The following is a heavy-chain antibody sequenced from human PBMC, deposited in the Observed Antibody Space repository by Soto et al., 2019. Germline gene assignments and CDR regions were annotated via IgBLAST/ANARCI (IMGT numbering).Heavy chain of an antibody. CDR1: GFTISSYA. V-gene: IGHV3-23*01. D-gene: IGHD3-3*01. CDR2: ISGSGGGSHTL. Sequence: GGSLRLSCVASGFTISSYAISWVRQAPGEGLEWVSTISGSGGGSHTLYYTDSVKGRFTMSRDKFTNTLYLQMNNLRAEDTAVYYCAKPSGHHPPHWFDPWGQGTLVTVSS. CDR3: AKPSGHHPPHWFDP. J-gene: IGHJ5*02.